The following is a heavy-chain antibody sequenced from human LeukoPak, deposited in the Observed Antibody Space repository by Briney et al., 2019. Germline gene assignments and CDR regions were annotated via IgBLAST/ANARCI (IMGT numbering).Heavy chain of an antibody. CDR2: ISSSSSYI. CDR3: AKSGPYLYYYYYGMDV. J-gene: IGHJ6*02. V-gene: IGHV3-21*01. CDR1: GFTFSSYA. Sequence: GGSLRLSCAASGFTFSSYAMSWVRQAPGKGLEWVSSISSSSSYIYYADSVKGRFTISRDNAKNSLYLQMNSLRAEDTAVYYCAKSGPYLYYYYYGMDVWGQGTTVTVSS.